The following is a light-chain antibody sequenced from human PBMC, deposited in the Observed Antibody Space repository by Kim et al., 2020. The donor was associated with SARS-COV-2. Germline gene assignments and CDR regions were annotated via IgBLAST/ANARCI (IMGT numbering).Light chain of an antibody. CDR2: DSS. CDR1: QSVNTRF. V-gene: IGKV3-20*01. CDR3: QQYRTSSWT. Sequence: EVVLTQSPGTLSLSPGETATFSCRASQSVNTRFLAWYQQKPGQAPRLLIYDSSSRATGIPDRFSGSGSGTDFTLTISRLEPEDFAVYYCQQYRTSSWTFGQGTKVDIK. J-gene: IGKJ1*01.